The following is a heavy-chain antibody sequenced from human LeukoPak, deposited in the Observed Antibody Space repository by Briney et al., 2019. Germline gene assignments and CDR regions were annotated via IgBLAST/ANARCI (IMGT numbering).Heavy chain of an antibody. J-gene: IGHJ1*01. D-gene: IGHD5-24*01. Sequence: GGSLRLSCAASGFTFSSYAMSWVRQAPGKGLEWVSAISGSGGSTYYADSVKGLFTISRDNSKNTLYLQMNSLRAEDTDVYYCEKDLRLATINLHFQHWGQGTLVTVSS. V-gene: IGHV3-23*01. CDR3: EKDLRLATINLHFQH. CDR2: ISGSGGST. CDR1: GFTFSSYA.